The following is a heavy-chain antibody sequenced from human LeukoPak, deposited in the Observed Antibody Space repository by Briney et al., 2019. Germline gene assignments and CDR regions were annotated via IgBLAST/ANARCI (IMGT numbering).Heavy chain of an antibody. CDR1: GFTFSSYW. CDR2: INNDGVST. CDR3: AKEGLDGYTRYWYFDL. V-gene: IGHV3-74*01. D-gene: IGHD5-24*01. J-gene: IGHJ2*01. Sequence: GGSLRLSCAASGFTFSSYWMHWVRQAPGKGLVWVSRINNDGVSTDYADSVKGRFTISRDNSKNTLYLQMNSLRAEDTAVYYCAKEGLDGYTRYWYFDLWGRGTLVTVSS.